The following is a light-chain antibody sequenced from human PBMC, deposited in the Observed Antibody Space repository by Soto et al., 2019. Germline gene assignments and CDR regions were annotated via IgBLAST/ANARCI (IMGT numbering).Light chain of an antibody. V-gene: IGKV1-39*01. J-gene: IGKJ1*01. CDR2: DAS. CDR1: QPIRYS. Sequence: DIQLTQSPSSLSASVGDRVTITCRASQPIRYSLNWYQQKPGKDPKVLIYDASTLQSGVLPRFSSSRSGTAFALTISSRQPEDFATYYCHQSAGSLTWTFGQGTRVEAK. CDR3: HQSAGSLTWT.